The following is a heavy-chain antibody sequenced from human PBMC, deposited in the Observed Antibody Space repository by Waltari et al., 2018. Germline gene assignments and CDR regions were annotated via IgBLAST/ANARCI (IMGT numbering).Heavy chain of an antibody. J-gene: IGHJ4*02. D-gene: IGHD6-6*01. V-gene: IGHV3-23*01. CDR1: GFTFSSYA. CDR3: AKDVIAARRGFDY. CDR2: ISGSGGST. Sequence: EVQLLESGGGLVQPGGSLRLSCAASGFTFSSYAMSWVRRAPGKGLEWVSAISGSGGSTYYADSVKGRFTISRDNSKNTLYLQMNSLRAEDTAVYYCAKDVIAARRGFDYWGQGTLVTVSS.